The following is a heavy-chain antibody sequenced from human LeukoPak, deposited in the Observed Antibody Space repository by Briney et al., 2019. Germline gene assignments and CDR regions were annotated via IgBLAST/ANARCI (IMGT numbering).Heavy chain of an antibody. Sequence: GGSLRLSCAASGSTFSSYSMNWVRQAPGKGLEWVSSISSSSSYIYYADSVKGRFTISRDNAKNSLYLQMNSLRAEDTAVYYCARDYLPYCGGDCYATNDAFDIWGQGTMVTVSS. D-gene: IGHD2-21*02. J-gene: IGHJ3*02. CDR1: GSTFSSYS. CDR2: ISSSSSYI. CDR3: ARDYLPYCGGDCYATNDAFDI. V-gene: IGHV3-21*01.